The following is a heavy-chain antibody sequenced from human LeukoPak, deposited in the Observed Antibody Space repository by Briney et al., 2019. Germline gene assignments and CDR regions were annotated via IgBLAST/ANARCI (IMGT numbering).Heavy chain of an antibody. CDR2: INHSGST. CDR1: GGSFSGYY. Sequence: SETLSLTCAVYGGSFSGYYWSWIRRPPGKGLEWIGEINHSGSTNYNPSLKSRVTISVDTSKNQFSLKLSSVTAADTAVYYCANAYSSSWYWFDPWGQGTLVTVSS. CDR3: ANAYSSSWYWFDP. V-gene: IGHV4-34*01. J-gene: IGHJ5*02. D-gene: IGHD6-13*01.